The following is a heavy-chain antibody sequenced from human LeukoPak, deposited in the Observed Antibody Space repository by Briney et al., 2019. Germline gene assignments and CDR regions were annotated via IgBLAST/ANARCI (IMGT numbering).Heavy chain of an antibody. Sequence: SETLSLTCTVSGGSISSYYWSWIRQPPGKGLEWIGYIYYSGSTNYNPSLKSRVTISVDTSKNQFSLKLSSVTAADTAVYYCARVGSYGSGSYYNRDYYYYYMDVWGKGTTVTVSS. V-gene: IGHV4-59*01. CDR3: ARVGSYGSGSYYNRDYYYYYMDV. J-gene: IGHJ6*03. D-gene: IGHD3-10*01. CDR2: IYYSGST. CDR1: GGSISSYY.